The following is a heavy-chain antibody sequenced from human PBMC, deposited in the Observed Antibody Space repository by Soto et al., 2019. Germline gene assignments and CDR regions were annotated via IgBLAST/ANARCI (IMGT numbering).Heavy chain of an antibody. V-gene: IGHV1-2*04. Sequence: GASVKVSCKAFGYTFTGYYMHCVRQAPGQGLEWMGWINPNSGGTNYAQKFQGWVTMTRDTSISTAYMELSRLRSDDTAVYYCAREVVVTAIGSAFDIWGQGTMVTVSS. CDR2: INPNSGGT. CDR3: AREVVVTAIGSAFDI. D-gene: IGHD2-21*02. J-gene: IGHJ3*02. CDR1: GYTFTGYY.